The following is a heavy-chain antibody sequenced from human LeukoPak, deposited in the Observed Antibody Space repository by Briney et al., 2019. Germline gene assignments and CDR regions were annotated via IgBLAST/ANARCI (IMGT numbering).Heavy chain of an antibody. CDR1: GLTISSYA. Sequence: TGGSLRLSCAASGLTISSYAMSWVRQAPGKGLGWDSAISGSGGSTYYADSVKGRFTISRDNAKNSLYLQMNSLRAEDTAVYYCARPIGGYSYGSDYWGQGTLVTVSS. CDR2: ISGSGGST. CDR3: ARPIGGYSYGSDY. V-gene: IGHV3-23*01. D-gene: IGHD5-18*01. J-gene: IGHJ4*02.